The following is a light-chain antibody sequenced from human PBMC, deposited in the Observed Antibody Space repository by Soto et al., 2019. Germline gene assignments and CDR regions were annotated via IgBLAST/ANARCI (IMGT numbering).Light chain of an antibody. CDR2: GVS. Sequence: EMVLTQSPGTLSLSPGERATLSCRASQSVSSSYLGWYQQTPGQAPRLLIYGVSSRATGIPDRFSGSGSGTDFTLTISRLEPEDFAVYYCQHYVNSPPITFGQATQLEIK. CDR1: QSVSSSY. J-gene: IGKJ5*01. V-gene: IGKV3-20*01. CDR3: QHYVNSPPIT.